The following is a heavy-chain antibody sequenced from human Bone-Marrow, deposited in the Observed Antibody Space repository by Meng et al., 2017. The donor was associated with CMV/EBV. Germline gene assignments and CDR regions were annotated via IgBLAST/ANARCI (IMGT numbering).Heavy chain of an antibody. CDR1: GFTFTSSA. D-gene: IGHD5-18*01. Sequence: SVKVSCNASGFTFTSSAVQWVRQARGQRLEWVGWIVVGSGNTNYAQKFQERVTITRDMSTSTAYMELSSLRSEDTAVYYCAGIQLPHGDYYYYGMDVWGQGTTVTVSS. CDR3: AGIQLPHGDYYYYGMDV. V-gene: IGHV1-58*01. J-gene: IGHJ6*02. CDR2: IVVGSGNT.